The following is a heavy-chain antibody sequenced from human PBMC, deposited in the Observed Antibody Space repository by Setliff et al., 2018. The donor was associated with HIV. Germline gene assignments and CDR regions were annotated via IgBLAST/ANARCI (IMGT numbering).Heavy chain of an antibody. CDR1: GYTFTTYS. Sequence: ASVKVSCKASGYTFTTYSITWVRQAPGQGLEWMGGISVYNGNTNYAQKLQGRVTLTTDTSTNTAYMELTSLISDDTAVYYCARHNSFMYYYDSGGSGAFDIWGQGTMVTVSS. CDR3: ARHNSFMYYYDSGGSGAFDI. CDR2: ISVYNGNT. J-gene: IGHJ3*02. D-gene: IGHD3-22*01. V-gene: IGHV1-18*04.